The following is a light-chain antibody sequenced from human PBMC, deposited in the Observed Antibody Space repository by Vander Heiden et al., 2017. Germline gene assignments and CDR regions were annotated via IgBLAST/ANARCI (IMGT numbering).Light chain of an antibody. J-gene: IGKJ4*01. CDR2: LGS. Sequence: IVMSQCPHTLPSIRGEAASNCCTSSHSLVHSNRYNYLDWYLQKPGQSPQLLIYLGSTRASGVPDRFSGSGSGTDFTLNISRVEAEDVGVYYCLQALQTPLTFGGGTKVEIK. CDR1: HSLVHSNRYNY. V-gene: IGKV2-28*01. CDR3: LQALQTPLT.